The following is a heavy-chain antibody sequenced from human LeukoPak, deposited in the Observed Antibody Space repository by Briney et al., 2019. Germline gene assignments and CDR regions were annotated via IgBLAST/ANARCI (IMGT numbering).Heavy chain of an antibody. CDR3: ARDRCSSTSCYLYFDY. Sequence: ASVKVSCKASGGTFSSYTICWVRQAPGQGLEWMGRIIPILGIANYAQKFQGRVTITADKSTSTAYMELSSLRSEDTAVYYCARDRCSSTSCYLYFDYWGQGTLVTVSS. J-gene: IGHJ4*02. V-gene: IGHV1-69*04. CDR1: GGTFSSYT. D-gene: IGHD2-2*01. CDR2: IIPILGIA.